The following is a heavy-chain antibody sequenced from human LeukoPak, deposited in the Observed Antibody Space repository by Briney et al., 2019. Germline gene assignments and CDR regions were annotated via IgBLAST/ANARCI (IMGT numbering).Heavy chain of an antibody. CDR3: AREGLRWPGFGHYYYYYMDV. CDR1: GGSISSYY. D-gene: IGHD4-23*01. V-gene: IGHV4-4*07. Sequence: SETLSLTCTVSGGSISSYYWSWIRQPAGKGLEWIGRIYTSGSTNYNPSLKSRVTMSVDTSKNQFSLKLSSVTAADTAVYYCAREGLRWPGFGHYYYYYMDVWGKGTTVTVSS. J-gene: IGHJ6*03. CDR2: IYTSGST.